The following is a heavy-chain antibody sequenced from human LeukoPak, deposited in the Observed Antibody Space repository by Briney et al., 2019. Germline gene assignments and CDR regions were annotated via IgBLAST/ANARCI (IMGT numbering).Heavy chain of an antibody. V-gene: IGHV4-59*08. CDR1: GGSISSYY. J-gene: IGHJ6*02. CDR2: IYYSGST. D-gene: IGHD6-13*01. CDR3: ARLTAAGLYYYYYGMDV. Sequence: SETLSLTCTVSGGSISSYYWSWIRQPPGKGLEWIGYIYYSGSTNYNPSLKSRVTISVDTSKNQFSLKLSSVTAADTAVYYCARLTAAGLYYYYYGMDVWGQGTTVTVSS.